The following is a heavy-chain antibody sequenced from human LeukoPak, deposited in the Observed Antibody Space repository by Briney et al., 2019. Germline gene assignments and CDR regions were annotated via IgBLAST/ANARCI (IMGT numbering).Heavy chain of an antibody. J-gene: IGHJ4*02. CDR3: ARESRGSGSYQYYFDY. D-gene: IGHD3-10*01. Sequence: KASGTLSLTCAVSGGSISSSNWWSGVRPPPGKGLEWIGEIYHSGSTNYNPSLKSRVTISVDKSKNQFSLKLSSVTAADTAVYYCARESRGSGSYQYYFDYWGQGTLVTVSS. V-gene: IGHV4-4*02. CDR2: IYHSGST. CDR1: GGSISSSNW.